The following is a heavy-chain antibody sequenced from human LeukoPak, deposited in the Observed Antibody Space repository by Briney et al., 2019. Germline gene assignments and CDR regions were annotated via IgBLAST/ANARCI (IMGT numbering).Heavy chain of an antibody. CDR3: AIGSGYCSGGSCQFAWFDP. J-gene: IGHJ5*02. CDR2: ISAYNGNT. D-gene: IGHD2-15*01. V-gene: IGHV1-18*01. CDR1: GYTFTSYG. Sequence: ASVKVSCKASGYTFTSYGISWVRQAPGQGLEWMGWISAYNGNTNYAQKLQGRVTMTTDTSTSTAYMELRSLRSDDTAVYYCAIGSGYCSGGSCQFAWFDPWGQGTLVTVSS.